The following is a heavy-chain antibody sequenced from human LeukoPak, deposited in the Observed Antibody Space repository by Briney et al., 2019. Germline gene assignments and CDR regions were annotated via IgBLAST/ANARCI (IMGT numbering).Heavy chain of an antibody. V-gene: IGHV3-48*01. D-gene: IGHD2-2*01. Sequence: PGGSLRLSCAASGFTFSRYAMRWVRQAPGKGREGVSYISSSSSTIYYADSVKGRFTISRDNAKNSLYLQMNSLRAEDTAVYYCARDQVVPAAIDFDYWGQGTLVTVSS. CDR1: GFTFSRYA. CDR2: ISSSSSTI. CDR3: ARDQVVPAAIDFDY. J-gene: IGHJ4*02.